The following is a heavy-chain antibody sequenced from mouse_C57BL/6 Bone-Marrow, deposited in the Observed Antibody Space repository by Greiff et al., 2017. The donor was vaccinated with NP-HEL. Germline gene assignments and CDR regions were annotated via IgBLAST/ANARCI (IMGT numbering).Heavy chain of an antibody. CDR2: IYYSGTI. Sequence: EVKVVESGPGLVKPSQTVFLTCTVTGISITTGNYRWSWIRQFPGNKLEWIGYIYYSGTITYNPSPTSRTPITRDVPKNHFLLEMNSLTAEDTATYYCARASGTRSPSVYFDYWGQGTTLTVSS. J-gene: IGHJ2*01. CDR1: GISITTGNYR. V-gene: IGHV3-5*01. D-gene: IGHD4-1*01. CDR3: ARASGTRSPSVYFDY.